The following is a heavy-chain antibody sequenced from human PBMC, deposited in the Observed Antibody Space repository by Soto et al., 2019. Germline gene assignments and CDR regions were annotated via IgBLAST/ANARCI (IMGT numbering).Heavy chain of an antibody. CDR2: INPKSGGT. Sequence: QVQLVQSGAEVKKPGASVKVSCKASGYTFTVYYMHWVRQAPGQGLEWMGWINPKSGGTMYPQKFQGRVTMTWDTSISTAYMALTRLGSDDTAVYYCARDLAKGGGSAGFDYWGQGTLVTVSS. D-gene: IGHD1-26*01. J-gene: IGHJ4*02. CDR1: GYTFTVYY. CDR3: ARDLAKGGGSAGFDY. V-gene: IGHV1-2*02.